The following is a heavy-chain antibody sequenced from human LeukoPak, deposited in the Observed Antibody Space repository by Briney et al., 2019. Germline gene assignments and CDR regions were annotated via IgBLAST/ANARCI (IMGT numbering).Heavy chain of an antibody. J-gene: IGHJ6*03. CDR1: GYTFTTYD. D-gene: IGHD6-6*01. CDR2: MNPNSGNT. V-gene: IGHV1-8*01. Sequence: ASVKVSCKASGYTFTTYDINWVRQATGHGLVWRGWMNPNSGNTGYAQEFQGRVTMTRHTSISTAYMELSSLRSEDTAVYYCARGGSSSDYYYYYYMDVWGKGTTVTVSS. CDR3: ARGGSSSDYYYYYYMDV.